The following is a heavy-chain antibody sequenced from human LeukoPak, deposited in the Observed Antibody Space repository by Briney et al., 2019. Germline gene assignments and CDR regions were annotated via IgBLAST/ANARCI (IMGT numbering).Heavy chain of an antibody. CDR3: AADREEDSGYGY. CDR2: MNPNSGNT. D-gene: IGHD5-12*01. J-gene: IGHJ4*02. CDR1: GYTFTSYD. V-gene: IGHV1-8*01. Sequence: GASVKVSCKASGYTFTSYDINWVRQATGQGLEWMGWMNPNSGNTGYAQKFQGRVTMTRNTSISTAYMELSSLRSEDTAVYYCAADREEDSGYGYWGQGTLVTVSS.